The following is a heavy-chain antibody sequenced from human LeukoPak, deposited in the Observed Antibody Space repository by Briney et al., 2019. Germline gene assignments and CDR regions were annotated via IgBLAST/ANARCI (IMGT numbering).Heavy chain of an antibody. CDR1: GYTFTYYG. J-gene: IGHJ1*01. D-gene: IGHD2-2*01. CDR3: ARDSEGAYCSSTSCYLHFQH. Sequence: ASVKVSCKASGYTFTYYGISWVRQAPRQGPEWTGSISAYNGNTNYAQKVQGRVTMTTDTSTSTAYMELRSLRSDDTAVYYCARDSEGAYCSSTSCYLHFQHWGQGTLVTVSS. V-gene: IGHV1-18*01. CDR2: ISAYNGNT.